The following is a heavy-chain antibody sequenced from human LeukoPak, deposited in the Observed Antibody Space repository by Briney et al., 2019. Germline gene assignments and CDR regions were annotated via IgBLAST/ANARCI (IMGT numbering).Heavy chain of an antibody. D-gene: IGHD3-10*01. Sequence: SETLSLTCTVSGGSISSYYWSWIRQPPGKGLEWIGEINHSGSTNYNPSLKSRVTISVDTSKNQFSLKLSSVTAADTAVYYCARAPRITMVRGAPKRAFDIWGQGTMVTVSS. J-gene: IGHJ3*02. CDR1: GGSISSYY. CDR3: ARAPRITMVRGAPKRAFDI. V-gene: IGHV4-34*01. CDR2: INHSGST.